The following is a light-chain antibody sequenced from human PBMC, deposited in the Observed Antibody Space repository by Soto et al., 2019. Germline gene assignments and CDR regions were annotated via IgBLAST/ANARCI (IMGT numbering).Light chain of an antibody. CDR2: AAS. CDR1: QSISNN. CDR3: QQSYSIFPIT. Sequence: DIQMTQSPSSLSASVGDRVTITCRASQSISNNSNWYQQKPGKAPNLLIYAASILQSGVPSRFSGSGSGTDFTLTISSLQPEDFATYYCQQSYSIFPITFGQGTRLEIK. V-gene: IGKV1-39*01. J-gene: IGKJ5*01.